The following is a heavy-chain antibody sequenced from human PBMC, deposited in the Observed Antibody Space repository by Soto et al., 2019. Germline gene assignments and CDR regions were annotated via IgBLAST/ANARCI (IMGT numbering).Heavy chain of an antibody. Sequence: SETLSLTCTVSGGSISSYYWSWIRQPPGKGLEWIGYIYYSGSTNYNPSLKSRVTISVDTSKNQFSLKLSSVTAADTAVYYCAREPRVYYDSSGYYYGYYFDYWGRGTLVTVSS. CDR1: GGSISSYY. J-gene: IGHJ4*02. CDR3: AREPRVYYDSSGYYYGYYFDY. CDR2: IYYSGST. D-gene: IGHD3-22*01. V-gene: IGHV4-59*01.